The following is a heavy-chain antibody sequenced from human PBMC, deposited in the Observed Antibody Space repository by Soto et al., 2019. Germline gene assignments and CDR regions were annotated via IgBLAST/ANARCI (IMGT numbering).Heavy chain of an antibody. Sequence: QVQLQESGPGLVKPSETLSLTCTVSGGSVSSGSFYWGWIRQPPGKGLEWIGYIYDSGNTNYNPSLKGRVTILLDTSKNQFSLKLSSVTAADTAMYYCARTYSWGSGRGRSMDVWGQGTTVTVS. V-gene: IGHV4-61*01. D-gene: IGHD3-10*01. J-gene: IGHJ6*02. CDR1: GGSVSSGSFY. CDR2: IYDSGNT. CDR3: ARTYSWGSGRGRSMDV.